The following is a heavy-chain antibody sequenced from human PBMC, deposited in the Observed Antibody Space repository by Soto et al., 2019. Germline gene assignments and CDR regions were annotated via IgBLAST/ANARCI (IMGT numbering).Heavy chain of an antibody. CDR2: ISYDGSNK. CDR1: GFTFSSYA. V-gene: IGHV3-30-3*01. D-gene: IGHD2-2*01. CDR3: ARGPAVIVVVPAAILAPFDY. Sequence: GGSLRLSCAASGFTFSSYAMHWVRQAPGKGLEWVAVISYDGSNKYYADSVKGRFTISRDNSKNTLYLQMSSLRAEDTAVYYCARGPAVIVVVPAAILAPFDYWGQGTLVTVSS. J-gene: IGHJ4*02.